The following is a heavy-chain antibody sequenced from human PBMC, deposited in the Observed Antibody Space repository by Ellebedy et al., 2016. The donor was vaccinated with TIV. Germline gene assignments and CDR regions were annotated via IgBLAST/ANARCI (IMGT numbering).Heavy chain of an antibody. J-gene: IGHJ5*01. CDR3: AKDRQWLPASWFDS. Sequence: GESLKISCVASGFTFSAYAMSWVRPAPGKGLEWVSGVGGLGDNTHYADSVKGRFNISRDNSKNTLYLEMKSLRADDTALYYCAKDRQWLPASWFDSWGQGTRVTVSS. V-gene: IGHV3-23*01. CDR2: VGGLGDNT. CDR1: GFTFSAYA. D-gene: IGHD6-19*01.